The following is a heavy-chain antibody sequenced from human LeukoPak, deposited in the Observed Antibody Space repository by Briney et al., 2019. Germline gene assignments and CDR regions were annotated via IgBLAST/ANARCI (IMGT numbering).Heavy chain of an antibody. V-gene: IGHV3-48*03. Sequence: GGSLRLSCAASGFTFSSYEMNGVRQAPGKGLEWVSYISSSGSTIYYADSVKGRFTISRDNAKNSLYLQMNSLRAEDTAVYYCAELGITMIGGLWGKGTTVTISS. CDR3: AELGITMIGGL. J-gene: IGHJ6*04. CDR1: GFTFSSYE. CDR2: ISSSGSTI. D-gene: IGHD3-10*02.